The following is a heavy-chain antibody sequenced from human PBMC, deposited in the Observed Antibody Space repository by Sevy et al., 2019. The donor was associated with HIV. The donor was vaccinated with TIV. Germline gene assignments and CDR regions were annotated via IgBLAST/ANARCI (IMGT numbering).Heavy chain of an antibody. J-gene: IGHJ5*02. CDR1: GFSFDNYV. D-gene: IGHD3-10*01. CDR2: RRSKLYGGTT. Sequence: GGSLRLSCSASGFSFDNYVMNWFRLAPAKGLEWVGCRRSKLYGGTTEYAASVKGRFTISRDDSKSIAYLQMNSLKTEDSGVYYCSRDRYGSQSYAADHWGQGTLVTVSS. CDR3: SRDRYGSQSYAADH. V-gene: IGHV3-49*03.